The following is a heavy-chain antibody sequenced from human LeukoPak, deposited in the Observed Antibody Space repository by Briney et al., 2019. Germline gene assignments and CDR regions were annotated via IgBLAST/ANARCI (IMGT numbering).Heavy chain of an antibody. D-gene: IGHD2-15*01. CDR3: ARVSYSGGFCYRGYFDC. V-gene: IGHV3-23*01. CDR1: GFTFSSYA. CDR2: FTSSGGGT. J-gene: IGHJ4*02. Sequence: GGSLRLSCAASGFTFSSYALNWVRQAPGKGLEWVSGFTSSGGGTYYRDSVKGRFTISRDSSKNTLYLQMSSLRAEDTAVYYCARVSYSGGFCYRGYFDCWGQGTLVTVSS.